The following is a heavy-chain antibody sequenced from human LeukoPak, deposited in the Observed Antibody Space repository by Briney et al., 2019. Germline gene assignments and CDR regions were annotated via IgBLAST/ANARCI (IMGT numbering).Heavy chain of an antibody. CDR2: INPSGGST. CDR1: GYTFTSYY. D-gene: IGHD5-24*01. V-gene: IGHV1-46*01. Sequence: ASVKVSCKASGYTFTSYYMHWVRQAPGQGLEWMGIINPSGGSTSYAQEFQGRVTMTRDTSTSTVYMELSSLRSEDTAVYYCARDGERWLQLYYFDYWGQGTLVTVSS. CDR3: ARDGERWLQLYYFDY. J-gene: IGHJ4*02.